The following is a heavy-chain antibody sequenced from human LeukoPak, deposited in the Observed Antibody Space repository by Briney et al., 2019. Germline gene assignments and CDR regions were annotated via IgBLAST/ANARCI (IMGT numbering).Heavy chain of an antibody. D-gene: IGHD5-24*01. CDR1: GYTFTGYY. CDR2: INPNSGGT. J-gene: IGHJ3*02. V-gene: IGHV1-2*02. CDR3: ARGSPRDGYRGDAFDI. Sequence: ASVKVSCKASGYTFTGYYMHWVRQAPGQGLEWMGWINPNSGGTNYAQNFQGRVTMTRDTSISTAYMQLSTLRSDDTAVYYCARGSPRDGYRGDAFDIWGQGTLVTVSS.